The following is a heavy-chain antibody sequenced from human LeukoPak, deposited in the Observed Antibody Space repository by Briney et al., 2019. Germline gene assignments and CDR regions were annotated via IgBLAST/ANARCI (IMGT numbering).Heavy chain of an antibody. D-gene: IGHD2-2*02. CDR2: IYPRDSDT. CDR1: GYSFSTYW. V-gene: IGHV5-51*01. CDR3: ARYTSYGSDF. Sequence: GESLKISCKGSGYSFSTYWIGWVRQMPGKGLEWMGIIYPRDSDTRYSLSFQGQVTISADKSISTAYLQWSSLKASDTAMHYCARYTSYGSDFWGQGTLVTVSS. J-gene: IGHJ4*02.